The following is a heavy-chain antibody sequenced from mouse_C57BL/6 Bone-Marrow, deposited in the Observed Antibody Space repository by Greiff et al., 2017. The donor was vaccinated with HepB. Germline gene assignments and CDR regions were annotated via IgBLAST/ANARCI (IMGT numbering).Heavy chain of an antibody. CDR2: IRNKANGYTT. Sequence: AASGFTFTDYYMSWVRQPPGKALEWLGFIRNKANGYTTEYSASVKGRFTISRDNSQSILYLQMNALRAEDSATYYCARSVWAMDYWGQGTSVTVSS. J-gene: IGHJ4*01. CDR3: ARSVWAMDY. V-gene: IGHV7-3*01. CDR1: GFTFTDYY.